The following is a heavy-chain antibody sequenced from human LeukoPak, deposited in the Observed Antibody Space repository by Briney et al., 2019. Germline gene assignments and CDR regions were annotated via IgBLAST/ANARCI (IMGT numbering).Heavy chain of an antibody. CDR2: IYSGGST. J-gene: IGHJ1*01. V-gene: IGHV3-66*02. CDR1: GFTVSSNY. Sequence: GGSLRLSCAASGFTVSSNYMSWVRQAPGKGLEWVSGIYSGGSTYYADSVKGRFTISRDNSKNTLYLQMNRLRAEDTAVYYCAREYYDFWTGSFQHWGQGTLVTVSS. CDR3: AREYYDFWTGSFQH. D-gene: IGHD3-3*01.